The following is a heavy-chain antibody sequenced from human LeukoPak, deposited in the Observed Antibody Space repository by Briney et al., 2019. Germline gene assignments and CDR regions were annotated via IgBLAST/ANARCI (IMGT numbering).Heavy chain of an antibody. J-gene: IGHJ4*02. CDR3: ARRSPEEVTFDY. V-gene: IGHV5-51*01. CDR2: IYPGDSDT. CDR1: GYSFASYW. Sequence: GESLKISCQAFGYSFASYWIGWVRQMPGKGLEFMGIIYPGDSDTRYSPSFQGQVTISADKSISTAYLQWSSLKASDTAMYYCARRSPEEVTFDYWGQGTLVTVSS. D-gene: IGHD2-21*02.